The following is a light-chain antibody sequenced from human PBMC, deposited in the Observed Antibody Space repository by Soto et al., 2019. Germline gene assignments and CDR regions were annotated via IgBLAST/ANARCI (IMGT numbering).Light chain of an antibody. V-gene: IGKV3-20*01. CDR3: QQYGSSSWT. CDR1: QSVSSSY. J-gene: IGKJ1*01. CDR2: GAS. Sequence: EIVLTQSPGTLYLSPGERATLSCRASQSVSSSYLAWYQQNPGQAPRLLIYGASSRATGIPDRFSGSGSGTDFTLTISRLEPEDFAVYYCQQYGSSSWTFGQGTKVEIK.